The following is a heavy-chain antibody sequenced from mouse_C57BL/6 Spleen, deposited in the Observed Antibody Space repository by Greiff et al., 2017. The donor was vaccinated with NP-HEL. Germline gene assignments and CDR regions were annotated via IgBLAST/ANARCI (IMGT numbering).Heavy chain of an antibody. J-gene: IGHJ2*01. CDR3: ARAYYYGSSYVDY. Sequence: EVMLVESGGGLVKPGGSLKLSCAASGFTFSDYGMHWVRQAPEKGLELVAYISSGSSTIYYADTVKGRFTISRDNAKNTLFLQMTSLRSEDTAMYYCARAYYYGSSYVDYWGQGTTLTVSS. CDR2: ISSGSSTI. CDR1: GFTFSDYG. D-gene: IGHD1-1*01. V-gene: IGHV5-17*01.